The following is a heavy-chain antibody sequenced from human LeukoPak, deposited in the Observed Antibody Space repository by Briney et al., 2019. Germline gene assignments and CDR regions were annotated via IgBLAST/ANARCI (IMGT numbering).Heavy chain of an antibody. D-gene: IGHD3-22*01. CDR3: ARATLTHYYDSSGYWGRRSGEDAFDI. Sequence: PGGSLRLSCAASGFTFSSYEMSWVRQAPGKGLEWVSYISSSGSTIHYADSVKGRFTISRDNAKNSLYLQMNSLRAEDTAVYYCARATLTHYYDSSGYWGRRSGEDAFDIWGQGTMVTVSS. V-gene: IGHV3-48*03. CDR1: GFTFSSYE. J-gene: IGHJ3*02. CDR2: ISSSGSTI.